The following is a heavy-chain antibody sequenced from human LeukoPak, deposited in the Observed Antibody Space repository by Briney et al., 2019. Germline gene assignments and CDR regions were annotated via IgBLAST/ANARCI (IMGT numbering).Heavy chain of an antibody. CDR2: IRYDGSIT. Sequence: GGSLRLSCAASGLAFSSYAMHWVRQAPGKGLEWVTFIRYDGSITYYADSVKGRFTISRDNSKNTLYLQMKSLRAEDTAVYYCAKDENWRTLDYWGQGTLVTVSS. J-gene: IGHJ4*02. CDR3: AKDENWRTLDY. V-gene: IGHV3-30*02. CDR1: GLAFSSYA. D-gene: IGHD1-1*01.